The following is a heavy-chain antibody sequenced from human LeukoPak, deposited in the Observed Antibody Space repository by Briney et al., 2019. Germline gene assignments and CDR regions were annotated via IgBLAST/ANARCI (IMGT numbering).Heavy chain of an antibody. J-gene: IGHJ4*02. CDR1: GYTFTIYY. D-gene: IGHD2-15*01. Sequence: ASVKVSCKASGYTFTIYYMHWVRQAPGQGLEWMGIINPSGGSTSYAQKFQGRVTMTRDMSTSTAYMELSSLRSEDTAVYYCARAGELYCSGGSCYDLDYWGQGTLVTVSS. V-gene: IGHV1-46*01. CDR2: INPSGGST. CDR3: ARAGELYCSGGSCYDLDY.